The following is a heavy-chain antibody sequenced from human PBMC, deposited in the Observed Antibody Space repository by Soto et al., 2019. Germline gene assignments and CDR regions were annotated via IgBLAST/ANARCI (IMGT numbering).Heavy chain of an antibody. CDR2: ICSSSDKT. J-gene: IGHJ4*02. Sequence: LVESWGALVYPGGSPRLSCIASGFSFIDYSMNWFRQAPGKGLQWVSYICSSSDKTYYADSVKGRFTVSRDNAKNALFLEMNSLRDDDTATDYCARLPKGSLVTAWGQGTRVTVSS. V-gene: IGHV3-48*02. CDR3: ARLPKGSLVTA. D-gene: IGHD2-21*02. CDR1: GFSFIDYS.